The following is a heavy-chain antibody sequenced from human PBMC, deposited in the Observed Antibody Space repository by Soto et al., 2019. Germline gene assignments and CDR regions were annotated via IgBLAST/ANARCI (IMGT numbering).Heavy chain of an antibody. D-gene: IGHD3-22*01. V-gene: IGHV4-39*01. CDR1: GGSISSSSYY. Sequence: PSETLSLTCTVSGGSISSSSYYWGWIRQPPGKGLEWIGSIYYSGSTYYNPSLKSRVTISVDTSKNQFSLKLSSVTAADTAVYYCARLPAIPYYYDSSGYYFDYWGQGTLVTVSS. J-gene: IGHJ4*02. CDR2: IYYSGST. CDR3: ARLPAIPYYYDSSGYYFDY.